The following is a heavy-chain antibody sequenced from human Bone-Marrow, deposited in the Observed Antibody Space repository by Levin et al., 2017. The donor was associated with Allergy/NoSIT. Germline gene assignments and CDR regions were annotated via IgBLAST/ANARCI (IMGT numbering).Heavy chain of an antibody. CDR3: AREEYYNSNLVFDY. V-gene: IGHV3-43*01. CDR1: GFTFDDHT. Sequence: GGSLRLSCVASGFTFDDHTMHWVRQAPGKGLEWVSLISWDGSTTYYADSVKGRFTISRDNSKNSLHLQMNSLRTEDTALYYCAREEYYNSNLVFDYWGQGTLVTVSS. CDR2: ISWDGSTT. J-gene: IGHJ4*02. D-gene: IGHD3-22*01.